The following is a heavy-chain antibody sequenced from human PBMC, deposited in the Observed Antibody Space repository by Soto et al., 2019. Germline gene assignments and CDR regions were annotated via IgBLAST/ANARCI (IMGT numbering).Heavy chain of an antibody. CDR3: ARSLSSGYSGPAWFDP. CDR1: GYTFATYA. CDR2: INAGNGDT. V-gene: IGHV1-3*01. D-gene: IGHD5-12*01. Sequence: GTSVKVSCKASGYTFATYARQWVRQAPGQRLEWMGWINAGNGDTGHSQKFQGRITITSDTSASTAYMELSSLRSEDTAVYYCARSLSSGYSGPAWFDPWGQGSLVTVSS. J-gene: IGHJ5*02.